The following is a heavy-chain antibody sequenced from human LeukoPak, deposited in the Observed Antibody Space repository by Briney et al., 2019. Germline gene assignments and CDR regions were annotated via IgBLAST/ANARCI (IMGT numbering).Heavy chain of an antibody. D-gene: IGHD1-26*01. CDR2: INHNGNVN. J-gene: IGHJ5*02. Sequence: GGSLRLSCAASGFTFSSYWMNWARQAPGKGLEWVASINHNGNVNYYVDSVKGRFTISRDNSKNTLYLQMNSLRAEDTAVYYCAKGATTWFDPWGQGTLVTVSS. V-gene: IGHV3-7*03. CDR1: GFTFSSYW. CDR3: AKGATTWFDP.